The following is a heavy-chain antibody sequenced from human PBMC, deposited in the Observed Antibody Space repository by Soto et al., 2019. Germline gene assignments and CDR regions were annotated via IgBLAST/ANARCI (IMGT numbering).Heavy chain of an antibody. Sequence: QVQLQESGPGLVKPSQTLSLTCTVSGGSISSGDYYWSWIRQHPGKGLEWIGYIYYSGSTYYNPSXTXRXXMSVGTSKNQFSLKLSSVTAADTAVYYCARWWSGSRQGFDPWGQGTLVTVSS. CDR2: IYYSGST. J-gene: IGHJ5*02. CDR3: ARWWSGSRQGFDP. V-gene: IGHV4-31*03. CDR1: GGSISSGDYY. D-gene: IGHD3-3*01.